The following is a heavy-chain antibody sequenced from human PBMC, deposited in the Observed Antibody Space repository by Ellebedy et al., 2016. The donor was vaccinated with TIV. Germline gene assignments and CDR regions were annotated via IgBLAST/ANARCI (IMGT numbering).Heavy chain of an antibody. Sequence: PGGSLRLSCAAFGFTFNSYAMHWVRQAPGKGLEWVAVISYDGSSKYYADSVKGRFTISRDNSMTTLYLEMNSLRAEDTAVYYCARDLDKSSGWYGGAAYWGQGTLVTVSS. V-gene: IGHV3-30-3*01. CDR1: GFTFNSYA. J-gene: IGHJ4*02. D-gene: IGHD6-19*01. CDR3: ARDLDKSSGWYGGAAY. CDR2: ISYDGSSK.